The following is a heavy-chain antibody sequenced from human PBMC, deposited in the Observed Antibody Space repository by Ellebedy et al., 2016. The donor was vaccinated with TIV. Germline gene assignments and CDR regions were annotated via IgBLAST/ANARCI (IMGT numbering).Heavy chain of an antibody. CDR2: IKTKIEGGTT. D-gene: IGHD1-26*01. J-gene: IGHJ4*02. CDR1: GSCFTNAW. Sequence: GGSLRLSXAASGSCFTNAWMSWVRQAPGKGLEWVGRIKTKIEGGTTDYAAPVNGRFTISRDASQNTLYLQMNSLKTEDTAVYHCTAGVGATEFDYWGQGTLVTVSS. CDR3: TAGVGATEFDY. V-gene: IGHV3-15*01.